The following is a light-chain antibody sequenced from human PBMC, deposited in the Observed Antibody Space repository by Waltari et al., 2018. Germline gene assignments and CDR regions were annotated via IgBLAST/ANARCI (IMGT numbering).Light chain of an antibody. CDR3: QKYDSLPAT. J-gene: IGKJ1*01. Sequence: VLTQSPGTLSFSPGERATLSCRASQSVLKYLAWYQQKPGRDPRLLIYHASTRATGIPDRFSGSGSGTDLSLTISRLEPEDFAVYYCQKYDSLPATFGQGTRVEIK. CDR1: QSVLKY. V-gene: IGKV3-20*01. CDR2: HAS.